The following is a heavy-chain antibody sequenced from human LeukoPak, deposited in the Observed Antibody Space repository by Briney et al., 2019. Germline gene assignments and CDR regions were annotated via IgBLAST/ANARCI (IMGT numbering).Heavy chain of an antibody. V-gene: IGHV3-66*01. CDR2: IYSSGTT. Sequence: GGSLRLSCAGSGFTVSSNYMSWVRQAPGKGLEWVSVIYSSGTTYYADSVKGRFTISRDNSKNTLYLQMNNSRAEDTAVYYCARVIVGATHFDYWGQGTLVTVSS. J-gene: IGHJ4*02. CDR1: GFTVSSNY. CDR3: ARVIVGATHFDY. D-gene: IGHD1-26*01.